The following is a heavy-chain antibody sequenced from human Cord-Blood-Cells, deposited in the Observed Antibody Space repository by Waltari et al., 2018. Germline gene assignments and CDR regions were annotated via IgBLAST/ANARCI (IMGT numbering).Heavy chain of an antibody. D-gene: IGHD1-26*01. J-gene: IGHJ3*02. CDR1: GGSFSGYY. Sequence: QVQLQQWGAGLLKPSETLSPTCAVYGGSFSGYYWSWIRQPPGKGLEWIGENNHSGSTNYNPSLKSRVTISVDTSKNQFSLKLGSVTAADTAVYYCAGSVRSYDAFDIWGQGTMVTVSS. CDR2: NNHSGST. V-gene: IGHV4-34*01. CDR3: AGSVRSYDAFDI.